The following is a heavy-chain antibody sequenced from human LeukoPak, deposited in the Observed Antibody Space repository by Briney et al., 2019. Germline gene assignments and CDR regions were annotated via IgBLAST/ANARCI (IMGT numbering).Heavy chain of an antibody. J-gene: IGHJ4*02. CDR3: ARLDYDSSGYYNY. CDR1: GFTFSSYA. Sequence: PGGSLRLSCAASGFTFSSYAMHWVRQAPGKGLEYVSAISSNGGSTYYANSVKGRFTISRDNSKNTLYLQMGSLRAEDMAVYYCARLDYDSSGYYNYWGQGTLVTVPS. CDR2: ISSNGGST. V-gene: IGHV3-64*01. D-gene: IGHD3-22*01.